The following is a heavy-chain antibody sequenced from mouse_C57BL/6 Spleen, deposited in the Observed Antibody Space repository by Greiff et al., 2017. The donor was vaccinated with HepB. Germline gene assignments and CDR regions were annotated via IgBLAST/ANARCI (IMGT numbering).Heavy chain of an antibody. CDR2: INPSTGGT. CDR1: GYSFTGYY. V-gene: IGHV1-42*01. D-gene: IGHD1-1*01. J-gene: IGHJ4*01. Sequence: VQLKQSGPELVKPGASVKISCKASGYSFTGYYMNWVKQSPEKSLEWIGEINPSTGGTTYNQKFKAKATLTVDKSSSTAYMQLKSLTSEDSAVYYCARSEAITTRDAMDYWGQGTSVTVSS. CDR3: ARSEAITTRDAMDY.